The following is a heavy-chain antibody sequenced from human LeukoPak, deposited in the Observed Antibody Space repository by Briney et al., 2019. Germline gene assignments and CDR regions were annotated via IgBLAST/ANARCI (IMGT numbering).Heavy chain of an antibody. Sequence: PSETLSLTCTVSRYSISNGYYWGWIRQPPGKGLEWIGSIFHSGATFYNPSLKSRVTISVDTSKNQFSLKLSSVAAADTALYYCAKSKDSSGWYFDYWGQGTLVTVSS. CDR2: IFHSGAT. V-gene: IGHV4-38-2*02. J-gene: IGHJ4*02. D-gene: IGHD6-19*01. CDR3: AKSKDSSGWYFDY. CDR1: RYSISNGYY.